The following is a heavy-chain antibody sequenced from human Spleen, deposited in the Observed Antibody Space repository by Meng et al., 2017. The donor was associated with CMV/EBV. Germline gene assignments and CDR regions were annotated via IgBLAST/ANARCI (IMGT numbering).Heavy chain of an antibody. D-gene: IGHD5-12*01. V-gene: IGHV1-2*02. J-gene: IGHJ5*02. CDR2: INPNSGGT. CDR1: GYTFTRYY. CDR3: ARPGMVATVDTWFDP. Sequence: SGYTFTRYYMHWVRQAPGQGLGWMGWINPNSGGTNYAQKFQGRVTMTTDASSDIAYMEMTDLRSDDTAVYYCARPGMVATVDTWFDPWGQGTLVTVSS.